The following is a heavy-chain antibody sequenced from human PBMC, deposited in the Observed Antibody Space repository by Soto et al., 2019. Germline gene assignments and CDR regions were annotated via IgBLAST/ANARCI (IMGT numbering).Heavy chain of an antibody. CDR3: ARDRDGDCSGGSCYSFDY. CDR2: ISSSSSYI. D-gene: IGHD2-15*01. Sequence: GGSLRLSCAASGFTFSSYSMNWVRQAPGKGLEWVSSISSSSSYIYYADSVKGRFTISRDNAKNSLYLQMNSLRAEDTAVYYCARDRDGDCSGGSCYSFDYWGQGTLVTVSS. CDR1: GFTFSSYS. V-gene: IGHV3-21*01. J-gene: IGHJ4*02.